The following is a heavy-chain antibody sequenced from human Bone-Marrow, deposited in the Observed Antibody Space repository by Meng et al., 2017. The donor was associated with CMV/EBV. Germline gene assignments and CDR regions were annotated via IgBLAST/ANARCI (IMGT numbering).Heavy chain of an antibody. Sequence: VSGFTFSNYAMHWVRQAPGKGLEYVSGISSNGGSTYYADSVKGRFTISRDNSKNTLYLQMGSLRAEDMAVFYCARPRYSSDGWYFDLWGRGTLVTVSS. CDR3: ARPRYSSDGWYFDL. CDR1: GFTFSNYA. J-gene: IGHJ2*01. CDR2: ISSNGGST. V-gene: IGHV3-64*02. D-gene: IGHD6-19*01.